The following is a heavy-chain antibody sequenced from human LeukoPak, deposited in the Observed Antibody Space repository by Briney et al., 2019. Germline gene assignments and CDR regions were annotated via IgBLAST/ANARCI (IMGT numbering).Heavy chain of an antibody. CDR1: GYTFTGYY. J-gene: IGHJ4*02. D-gene: IGHD4-11*01. CDR3: ARDFLVEDYTDYFVDY. CDR2: IIPILGTA. Sequence: ASVKVSCKASGYTFTGYYMHWVRQAPGQGLEWMGRIIPILGTANYAQKFQGRVTVTADNSTSTAYMELSSLRSEDTAVYYCARDFLVEDYTDYFVDYWGQGTLVTVSS. V-gene: IGHV1-69*08.